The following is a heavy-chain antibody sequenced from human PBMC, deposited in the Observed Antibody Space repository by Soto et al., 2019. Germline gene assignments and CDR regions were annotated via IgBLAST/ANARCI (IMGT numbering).Heavy chain of an antibody. CDR3: ARAWEAVAGYFDY. CDR2: ISYDGSNK. V-gene: IGHV3-30-3*01. D-gene: IGHD6-19*01. Sequence: QVQLVESGGGVVQPGRSLRLSCAASGVTFSSYAMHWVRQAPGKGLEWVAVISYDGSNKYYADSVKGRITISRDKSKNTLYLQMNSLRAEDTAVYYCARAWEAVAGYFDYWGQGTLVTVSS. CDR1: GVTFSSYA. J-gene: IGHJ4*02.